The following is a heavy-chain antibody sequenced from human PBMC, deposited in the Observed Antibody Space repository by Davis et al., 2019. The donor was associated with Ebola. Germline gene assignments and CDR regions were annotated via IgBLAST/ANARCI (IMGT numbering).Heavy chain of an antibody. J-gene: IGHJ4*02. CDR1: GFIFSSYG. V-gene: IGHV3-33*01. CDR3: ATQPGGSGSYFYY. D-gene: IGHD3-10*01. CDR2: IYYDGSTE. Sequence: GGSLRLSCAASGFIFSSYGMHWVRQAPGKGLEWVAVIYYDGSTEFYADSVKGRFTISRDNSKNTLYLQMNSLRAEDTAVYYCATQPGGSGSYFYYWGLGTLVTVSS.